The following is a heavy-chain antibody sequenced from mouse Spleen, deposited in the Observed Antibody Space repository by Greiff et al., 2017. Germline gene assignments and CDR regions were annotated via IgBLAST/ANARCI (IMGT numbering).Heavy chain of an antibody. V-gene: IGHV1-50*01. CDR2: IDPSDSYT. CDR3: ARKALMGY. J-gene: IGHJ4*01. CDR1: GYTFTSYW. Sequence: VQLQQPGAELVKPGASVKLSCKASGYTFTSYWMQWVKQRPGQGLEWIGEIDPSDSYTNYNQKFKGKATLTVDTSSSTAYMQLSSLTSEDSAVYYCARKALMGYWGQGTSVTVSS.